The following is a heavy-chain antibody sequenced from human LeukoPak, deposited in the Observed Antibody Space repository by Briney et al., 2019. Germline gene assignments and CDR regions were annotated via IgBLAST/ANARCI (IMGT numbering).Heavy chain of an antibody. CDR2: ISGSGGST. D-gene: IGHD6-13*01. CDR1: GFTFSSYA. CDR3: ASSIVADGTSPFDY. V-gene: IGHV3-23*01. J-gene: IGHJ4*02. Sequence: QSGGSLRLSCAASGFTFSSYAMSWVRQAPGKGLEWVSAISGSGGSTYYADSVKGRITISRDNAKNSLYLQMNSLRAEDTAVYYCASSIVADGTSPFDYWGQGTLVTVSS.